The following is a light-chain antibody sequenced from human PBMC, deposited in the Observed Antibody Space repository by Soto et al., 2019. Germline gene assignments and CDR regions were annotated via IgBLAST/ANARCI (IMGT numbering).Light chain of an antibody. CDR1: SSNIGSNT. J-gene: IGLJ1*01. CDR3: AVWDDSLNGYV. CDR2: SNN. V-gene: IGLV1-44*01. Sequence: QSVLTQPPSASGTPGQRVTISCSGSSSNIGSNTVNWFQQLPGTAPKLLIYSNNQRPSGVPDRFSGSKSGTSASLAISGLQSEDEAEYYCAVWDDSLNGYVFGTGTKVTVL.